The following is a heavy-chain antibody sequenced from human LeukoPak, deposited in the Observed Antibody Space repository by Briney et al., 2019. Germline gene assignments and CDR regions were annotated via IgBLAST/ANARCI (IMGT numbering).Heavy chain of an antibody. D-gene: IGHD3-3*02. Sequence: SLRLSCAAXGFTFXSYWMSWVGQAPGKGLEWVANIKQDGSEKSYVDSVKGRFTISRDTAKNSLYLQMNSLRAEDTAVYFCARHFMDVWGQGTTVTVSS. J-gene: IGHJ6*02. V-gene: IGHV3-7*01. CDR1: GFTFXSYW. CDR2: IKQDGSEK. CDR3: ARHFMDV.